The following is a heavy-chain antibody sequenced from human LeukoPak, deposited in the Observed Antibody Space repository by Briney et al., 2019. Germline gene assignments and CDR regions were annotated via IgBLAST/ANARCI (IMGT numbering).Heavy chain of an antibody. V-gene: IGHV3-66*01. CDR3: ARGFVLGAAKNYFDY. D-gene: IGHD2-21*02. CDR1: GFTVSSNY. J-gene: IGHJ4*02. Sequence: GGSLRLSCVASGFTVSSNYMSWVRQAPGKGLGWVSLIYSGGTTYYADSVKGRFTISRDNSKNTLYLQMNSLRAEDTAVYYCARGFVLGAAKNYFDYWGQGALVTVSS. CDR2: IYSGGTT.